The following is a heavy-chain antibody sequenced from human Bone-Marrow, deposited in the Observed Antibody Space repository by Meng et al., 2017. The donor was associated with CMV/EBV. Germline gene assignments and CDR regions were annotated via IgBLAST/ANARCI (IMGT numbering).Heavy chain of an antibody. D-gene: IGHD2-15*01. J-gene: IGHJ2*01. V-gene: IGHV3-23*03. CDR2: IYSGGSST. CDR1: FSSYA. Sequence: FSSYAMSWVRQAPGKGLEWVSVIYSGGSSTYYADSVKGRFTISRDNSKNTLYLQMNSLRAEDTAVYYCAKDYDCSGGSCYVWYFDLWGRGTLVTVSS. CDR3: AKDYDCSGGSCYVWYFDL.